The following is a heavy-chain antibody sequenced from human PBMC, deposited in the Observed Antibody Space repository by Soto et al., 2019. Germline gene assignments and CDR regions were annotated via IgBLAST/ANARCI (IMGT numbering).Heavy chain of an antibody. V-gene: IGHV4-31*03. Sequence: LSETLSLTCTVSGGSISSGGYYWSWIRQHPGKGLEWIGYIYYSGSTYYNPSLKSRVTISVDTSKNQFSLKLSSVTAADTAVYNCARKSAAAEQDYYYYGMDVWGQGTTVTVSS. CDR2: IYYSGST. J-gene: IGHJ6*02. CDR3: ARKSAAAEQDYYYYGMDV. CDR1: GGSISSGGYY. D-gene: IGHD6-13*01.